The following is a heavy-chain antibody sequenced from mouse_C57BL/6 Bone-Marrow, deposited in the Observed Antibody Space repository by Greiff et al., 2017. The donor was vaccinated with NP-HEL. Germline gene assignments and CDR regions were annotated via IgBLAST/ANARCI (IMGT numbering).Heavy chain of an antibody. CDR1: GFNIKDYY. V-gene: IGHV14-2*01. D-gene: IGHD2-1*01. CDR2: IDPEDGET. J-gene: IGHJ4*01. Sequence: EVKLLESGAELVKPGASVKLSCTASGFNIKDYYMHWVKQRTEQGLEWIGRIDPEDGETKYAPKFQGKATITADTSSNTAYLQLSSLTSEDTAVYYCARWVGNEALYAMDYWGQGTSVTVSS. CDR3: ARWVGNEALYAMDY.